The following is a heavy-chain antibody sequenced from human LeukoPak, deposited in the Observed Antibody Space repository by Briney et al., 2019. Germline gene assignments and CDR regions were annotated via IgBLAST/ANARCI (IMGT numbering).Heavy chain of an antibody. V-gene: IGHV3-30*02. CDR3: AKERRRDDVLSGYFSD. J-gene: IGHJ4*02. D-gene: IGHD3-9*01. CDR1: GFTFRHYG. CDR2: IRYDGRNK. Sequence: GGSLRLSRAASGFTFRHYGLHWVRQAPGKGVEGVGFIRYDGRNKYYADFLKGRFTISRDNSKNTLYLQMNSLRAEDTAVYNCAKERRRDDVLSGYFSDWGQGTLVTVSS.